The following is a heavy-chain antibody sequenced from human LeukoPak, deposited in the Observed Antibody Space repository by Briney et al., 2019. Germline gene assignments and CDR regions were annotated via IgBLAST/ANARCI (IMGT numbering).Heavy chain of an antibody. V-gene: IGHV4-34*01. Sequence: SETLSLTCAVYGGSFSGYYWSWIRQPPGKGLEWIGEINHSGSTNYNPSLKSRVTISVDTSKNQFSLKLSSVTAADTAVYYCARHGLRDYVWGSYRYNWFDPWGQGTLVTVSS. CDR3: ARHGLRDYVWGSYRYNWFDP. J-gene: IGHJ5*02. CDR1: GGSFSGYY. CDR2: INHSGST. D-gene: IGHD3-16*02.